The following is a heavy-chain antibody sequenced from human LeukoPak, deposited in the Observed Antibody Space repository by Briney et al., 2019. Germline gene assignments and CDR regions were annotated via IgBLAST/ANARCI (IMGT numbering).Heavy chain of an antibody. V-gene: IGHV4-34*01. J-gene: IGHJ4*02. Sequence: PSETLSLTCAVYGGSFSGYYWSWIRQPPGKGLEWIGEINHSGSTNYNPSLKSRVTISVDTSKNQFSLKLSSVTAADTAVYYCARGGYSGYSYYFDYWGQGTLVTVSS. CDR3: ARGGYSGYSYYFDY. CDR2: INHSGST. CDR1: GGSFSGYY. D-gene: IGHD5-12*01.